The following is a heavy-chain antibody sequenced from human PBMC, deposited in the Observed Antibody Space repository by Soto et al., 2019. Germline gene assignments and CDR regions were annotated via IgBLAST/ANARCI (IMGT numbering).Heavy chain of an antibody. CDR2: ISSSSSYI. D-gene: IGHD3-10*01. J-gene: IGHJ6*02. V-gene: IGHV3-21*01. CDR1: GFTFSSYS. CDR3: ARDKSSYGSGGGMDV. Sequence: EVQLVESGGSLVKPGGSLRLSCAASGFTFSSYSMNWVRQAPGKGLEWVSSISSSSSYIYYADSVKGRFTISRDNAKNSLYLQMNSLRAEDTAVYYCARDKSSYGSGGGMDVWGQGTTVTVSS.